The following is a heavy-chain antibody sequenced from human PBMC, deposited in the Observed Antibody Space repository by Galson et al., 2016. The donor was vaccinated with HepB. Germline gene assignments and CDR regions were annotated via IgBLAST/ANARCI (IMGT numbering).Heavy chain of an antibody. D-gene: IGHD6-13*01. J-gene: IGHJ4*02. CDR3: AKLDAGTSDYFEH. Sequence: SLRLSCAASGFIFNRSAMSWVRQAPGKGLEWVSFISGGGVSTSYTGSVKGRFTISRDNSRKMLYLQLNSLRAEDTAVYYCAKLDAGTSDYFEHWGQGTLVTVSP. CDR2: ISGGGVST. CDR1: GFIFNRSA. V-gene: IGHV3-23*01.